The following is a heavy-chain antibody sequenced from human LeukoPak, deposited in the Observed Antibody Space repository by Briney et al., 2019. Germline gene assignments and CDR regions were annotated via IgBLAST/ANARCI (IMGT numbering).Heavy chain of an antibody. D-gene: IGHD3-10*01. Sequence: LAGRLLRFSCVASGFTFSKYGMHWVRQAPGKGLEWVSLVWYDGRNEDYADSVKGRFTISRDNSENTLYLQMNSLRAEDTALYFCARGRTFGEGEGKNNEPFAAWGQGTLVIVSS. CDR1: GFTFSKYG. V-gene: IGHV3-33*01. CDR2: VWYDGRNE. CDR3: ARGRTFGEGEGKNNEPFAA. J-gene: IGHJ5*02.